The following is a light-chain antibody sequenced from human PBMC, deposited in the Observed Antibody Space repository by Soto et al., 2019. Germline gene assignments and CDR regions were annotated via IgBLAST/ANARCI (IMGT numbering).Light chain of an antibody. V-gene: IGKV3-20*01. CDR2: DVS. CDR3: QYQGS. Sequence: EIVLTQSPDTLSLSPGQRATLSCRASQSVSRRYLAWYQQKPGQAPILLIYDVSERASDIPDRFSGSGSGTDFTLTINRLVPEDVAVYYCQYQGSFGGGTKVEIK. CDR1: QSVSRRY. J-gene: IGKJ4*01.